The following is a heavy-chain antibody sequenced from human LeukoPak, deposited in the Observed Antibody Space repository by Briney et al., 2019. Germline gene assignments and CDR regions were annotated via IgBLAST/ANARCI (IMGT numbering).Heavy chain of an antibody. CDR2: IYTSGST. V-gene: IGHV4-61*02. CDR1: GGSVSSGSYN. D-gene: IGHD3-3*01. Sequence: PSQTLSLTCTVSGGSVSSGSYNWRWIRQPAGQGLEWIGRIYTSGSTNDNPSLGSRVTISVDTSKNQFSLKLSSVTAADTAVYYCARGPYYDFWSGYYLGYYYYYMDVWGKGTTVTVSS. J-gene: IGHJ6*03. CDR3: ARGPYYDFWSGYYLGYYYYYMDV.